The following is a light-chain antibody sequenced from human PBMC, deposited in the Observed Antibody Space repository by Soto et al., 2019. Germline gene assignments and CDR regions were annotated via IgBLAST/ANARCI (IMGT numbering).Light chain of an antibody. CDR2: GAS. CDR3: QQYGTSPGT. V-gene: IGKV3-20*01. CDR1: QSVRSTY. J-gene: IGKJ2*01. Sequence: EIVLTQSPGTLSLSPGERATLSCRASQSVRSTYLAWYQQKPGQAPRLLIYGASSRATGIPDRFSGSGSGTDFTLTITRLEPEDFAVFYCQQYGTSPGTFGQGPSWRSN.